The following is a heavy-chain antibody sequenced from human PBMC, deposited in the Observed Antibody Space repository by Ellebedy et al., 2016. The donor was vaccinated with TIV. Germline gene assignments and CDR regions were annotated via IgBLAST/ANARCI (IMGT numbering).Heavy chain of an antibody. J-gene: IGHJ5*02. CDR2: IYYSGST. CDR1: GGSISSSNW. V-gene: IGHV4-4*02. CDR3: ARDRSYYDSSGYPRRWFDP. D-gene: IGHD3-22*01. Sequence: SETLSLTCVVSGGSISSSNWWSWVRQPPGKGLEWIGSIYYSGSTYYNPSLKSRVTISVDTSKNQFSLKLSSVTAADTAVYYCARDRSYYDSSGYPRRWFDPWGQGTLVTVSS.